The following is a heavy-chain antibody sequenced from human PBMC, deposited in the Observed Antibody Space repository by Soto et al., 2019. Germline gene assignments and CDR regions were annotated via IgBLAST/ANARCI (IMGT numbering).Heavy chain of an antibody. V-gene: IGHV4-31*03. D-gene: IGHD3-22*01. J-gene: IGHJ3*02. CDR2: IYYSGST. Sequence: QVQLQESGPGLVKPSQTLSLTCTVSGGSISSGGYYWSWIRQHPGKGLEWLGYIYYSGSTYYNPSLKSRVTISVDTSKNQFSLKLSSVTAADTAVYYCARDRAYYYDSSDAFDIWGQGTMVTVSS. CDR1: GGSISSGGYY. CDR3: ARDRAYYYDSSDAFDI.